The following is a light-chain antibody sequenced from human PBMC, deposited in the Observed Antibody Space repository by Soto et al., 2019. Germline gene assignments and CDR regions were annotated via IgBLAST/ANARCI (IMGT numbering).Light chain of an antibody. CDR1: QSISSY. V-gene: IGKV1-39*01. CDR2: AAS. Sequence: DIQITHSPSSLSASVVDRVTITFLASQSISSYLNWYQQKPGKAPKLLIYAASSLQSGVPSRFSGSGSGTEFSLTISSLQPDDFATYYCQKYQSFSLNFGGGTKVDIK. J-gene: IGKJ4*01. CDR3: QKYQSFSLN.